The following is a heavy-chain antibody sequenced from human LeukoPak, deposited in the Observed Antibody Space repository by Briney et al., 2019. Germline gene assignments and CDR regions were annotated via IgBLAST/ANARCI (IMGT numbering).Heavy chain of an antibody. V-gene: IGHV4-34*01. D-gene: IGHD3-9*01. Sequence: SETLSLTCAVYRGSVSGYYWSWIRQSPGKGLEWIGEISHSGRAKNNPSLKSRVTISEDMSKKQFSLKLNSVTAADTAVYYCARGFDGLTGYYPPDYWSQGTLVTVSS. CDR2: ISHSGRA. CDR3: ARGFDGLTGYYPPDY. J-gene: IGHJ4*02. CDR1: RGSVSGYY.